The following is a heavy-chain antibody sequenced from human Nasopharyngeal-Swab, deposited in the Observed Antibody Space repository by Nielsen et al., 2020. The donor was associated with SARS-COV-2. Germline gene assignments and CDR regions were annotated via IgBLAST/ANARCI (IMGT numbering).Heavy chain of an antibody. Sequence: LRLSCTVSGGSISSGGYYWSWIRQHPGKGLEWIGYIYYSGSTYYNPSLKSRVTISVDTSRNQFSLKLSSVTAADTAVYYCARLGMSVAGTGFDYWGQGTLVTVSS. CDR3: ARLGMSVAGTGFDY. CDR1: GGSISSGGYY. D-gene: IGHD6-19*01. J-gene: IGHJ4*02. V-gene: IGHV4-31*03. CDR2: IYYSGST.